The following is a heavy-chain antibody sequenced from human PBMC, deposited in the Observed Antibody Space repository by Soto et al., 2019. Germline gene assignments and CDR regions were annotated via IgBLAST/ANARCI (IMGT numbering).Heavy chain of an antibody. D-gene: IGHD2-2*01. J-gene: IGHJ4*02. CDR2: IIQDGSQK. V-gene: IGHV3-7*01. Sequence: GGSLRLSCSGFTLNTYWMSWVRQAPGKGLEWVANIIQDGSQKNYVGSVRGRFTISRDNTKTSLYLQMDRLRVDDTAVYYCVRGSTSFDSWGQGTLVTVSS. CDR1: GFTLNTYW. CDR3: VRGSTSFDS.